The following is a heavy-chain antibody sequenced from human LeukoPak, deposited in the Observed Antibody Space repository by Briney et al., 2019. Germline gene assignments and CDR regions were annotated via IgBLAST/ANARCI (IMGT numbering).Heavy chain of an antibody. CDR1: GYSISTGYY. CDR3: ARAFSIAARPWDY. J-gene: IGHJ4*02. Sequence: SETLSLTCNVSGYSISTGYYWGWIRQPPGKGLEWIGKIYHSGKIYYNLSLKSRVTISIDTPKNQFSLKLSSVTAADTAVYYCARAFSIAARPWDYWGRGTLVTVSS. V-gene: IGHV4-38-2*02. D-gene: IGHD6-6*01. CDR2: IYHSGKI.